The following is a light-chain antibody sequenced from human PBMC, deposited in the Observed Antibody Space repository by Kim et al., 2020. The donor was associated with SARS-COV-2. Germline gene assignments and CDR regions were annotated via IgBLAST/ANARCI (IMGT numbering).Light chain of an antibody. CDR2: EVS. CDR1: SSDVGGYNY. J-gene: IGLJ2*01. V-gene: IGLV2-8*01. CDR3: SSYAVNNFV. Sequence: PGQSVTSSCTGTSSDVGGYNYVSWYQQHPGKAPKLMIYEVSKRLSGVPDRFSGSKSGNTASLTVSGLRAEDEADYYCSSYAVNNFVFGGRTQLTVL.